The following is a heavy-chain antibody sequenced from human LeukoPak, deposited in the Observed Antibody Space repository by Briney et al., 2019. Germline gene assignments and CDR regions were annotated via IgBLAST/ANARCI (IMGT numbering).Heavy chain of an antibody. V-gene: IGHV4-61*01. CDR3: ANTPSGYSSGWTAVY. Sequence: SETLSLTCIVSGGSISSSSYYWSWIRQPPGKGLEWIGYIYYSGSTNYNPSLKSRVTISVDTSKNQFSLKLSSVTAADTAVYYCANTPSGYSSGWTAVYWGQGTLVTVSS. J-gene: IGHJ4*02. D-gene: IGHD6-19*01. CDR2: IYYSGST. CDR1: GGSISSSSYY.